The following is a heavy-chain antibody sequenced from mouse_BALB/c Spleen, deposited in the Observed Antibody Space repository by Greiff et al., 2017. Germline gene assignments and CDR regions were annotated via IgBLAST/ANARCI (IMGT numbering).Heavy chain of an antibody. D-gene: IGHD1-1*01. Sequence: QVQLQQSGAELVKPGASVKLSCKASGYTFTSYYMYWVKQRPGQGLEWIGGINPSNGGTNFNEKFKSKATLTADKSSSTAYMQLSSLTSEDSAVYYCTRGGLLRAMDYWGKGTSVTVSS. CDR2: INPSNGGT. V-gene: IGHV1S81*02. J-gene: IGHJ4*01. CDR1: GYTFTSYY. CDR3: TRGGLLRAMDY.